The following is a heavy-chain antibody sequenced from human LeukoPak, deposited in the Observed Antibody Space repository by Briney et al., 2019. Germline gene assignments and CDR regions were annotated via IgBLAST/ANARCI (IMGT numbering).Heavy chain of an antibody. V-gene: IGHV3-15*01. D-gene: IGHD3-10*01. CDR1: GFTFTNAW. CDR2: IKSKKDGETT. Sequence: GGSLRLSCAASGFTFTNAWMNWVRQAPGKGLEWVCRIKSKKDGETTDYAAPVEGRFTISRDDSKNMLYLQMNSLKTEDTAVYYCTTYGSGNAHSWGQGTLVTVSS. CDR3: TTYGSGNAHS. J-gene: IGHJ4*02.